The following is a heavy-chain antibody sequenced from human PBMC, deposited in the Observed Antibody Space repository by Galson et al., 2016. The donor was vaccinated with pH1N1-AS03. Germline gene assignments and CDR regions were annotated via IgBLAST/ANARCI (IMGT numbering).Heavy chain of an antibody. CDR3: ARQQDGRGSGLEWLFWYGMDV. J-gene: IGHJ6*02. Sequence: QSGAEVKKPGESLKISCKVSGYTFSNHWIGWVRQMPGKGLEWMGIIYPADSSTTYSPSFQGPLTISADQSISTAYLQWSTLRASDTAMYFCARQQDGRGSGLEWLFWYGMDVWGQGTTVIVSS. V-gene: IGHV5-51*01. CDR2: IYPADSST. D-gene: IGHD3-3*01. CDR1: GYTFSNHW.